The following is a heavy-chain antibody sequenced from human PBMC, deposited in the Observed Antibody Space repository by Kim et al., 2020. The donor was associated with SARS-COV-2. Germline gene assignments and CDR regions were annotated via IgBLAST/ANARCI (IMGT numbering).Heavy chain of an antibody. Sequence: GGSLRLSCAASGFTFSNYWMYWVRQAQGKGMVWVSHIDRYGRSTKYADSVKGRFTISRDNAKNTLYLQVDSLRAEDTAIYYCVRNYNYVYDNWGQGILVTVSS. J-gene: IGHJ4*02. CDR1: GFTFSNYW. D-gene: IGHD3-16*01. CDR2: IDRYGRST. CDR3: VRNYNYVYDN. V-gene: IGHV3-74*03.